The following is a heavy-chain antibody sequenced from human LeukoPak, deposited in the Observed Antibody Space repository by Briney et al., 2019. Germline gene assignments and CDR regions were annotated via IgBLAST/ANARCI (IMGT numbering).Heavy chain of an antibody. V-gene: IGHV1-3*03. CDR1: GGTFSSYA. J-gene: IGHJ4*02. Sequence: ASVKVSCKASGGTFSSYAISWVRQAPGQGLEWMGWINAGNGNTKYSQEFQGRVTITRDTSASTAYMELSSLRSEDMAVYYCARDRSAAGTPYYFDYWGQGTLVTVSS. D-gene: IGHD6-13*01. CDR2: INAGNGNT. CDR3: ARDRSAAGTPYYFDY.